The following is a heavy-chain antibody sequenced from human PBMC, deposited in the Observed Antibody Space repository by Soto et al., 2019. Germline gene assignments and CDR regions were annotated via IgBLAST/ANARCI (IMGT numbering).Heavy chain of an antibody. J-gene: IGHJ4*02. D-gene: IGHD6-13*01. V-gene: IGHV3-23*01. CDR2: ISGSGGST. Sequence: PGGSLRLSCAASGFTFSSYAMSWVRQAPGKGLEWVSAISGSGGSTYYADSVKGRFTISRDNSKNTLYLQMNSLRAEDTAVYYCEKAFSIAAAGTSGNFDYWGQGTLVTVSS. CDR1: GFTFSSYA. CDR3: EKAFSIAAAGTSGNFDY.